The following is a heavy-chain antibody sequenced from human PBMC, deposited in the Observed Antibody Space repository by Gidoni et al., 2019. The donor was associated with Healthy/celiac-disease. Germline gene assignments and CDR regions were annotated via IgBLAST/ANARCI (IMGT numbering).Heavy chain of an antibody. CDR3: AREDYYDSSGYYEYFQH. V-gene: IGHV3-33*01. CDR2: IGYDGSKK. Sequence: QVQLVESGGGVVQPGRSLRLSCAASGFTFSSYGMHWVRQAPGKGLEWVAVIGYDGSKKDYADSVKGRFTISRDNAKNTLYLQMNSLRAEDTAVYYCAREDYYDSSGYYEYFQHWGQGTLVTVSS. CDR1: GFTFSSYG. J-gene: IGHJ1*01. D-gene: IGHD3-22*01.